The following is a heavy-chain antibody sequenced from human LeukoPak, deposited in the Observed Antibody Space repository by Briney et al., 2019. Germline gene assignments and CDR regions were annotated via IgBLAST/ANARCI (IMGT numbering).Heavy chain of an antibody. Sequence: VASVKVSCKTSGDSISSYAITWVRQAPGQGLEWLGRIIPIFGTANYPQKFQGRVTITADILSSTAYIEMTNLTSDDTAVYFCAKQGAARQDYYMDVWGNGTTVSVS. D-gene: IGHD5-18*01. CDR1: GDSISSYA. J-gene: IGHJ6*03. V-gene: IGHV1-69*06. CDR3: AKQGAARQDYYMDV. CDR2: IIPIFGTA.